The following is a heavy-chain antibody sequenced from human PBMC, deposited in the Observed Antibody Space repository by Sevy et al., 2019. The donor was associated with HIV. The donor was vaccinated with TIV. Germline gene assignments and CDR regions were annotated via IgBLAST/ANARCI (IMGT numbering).Heavy chain of an antibody. CDR1: GITFSESL. CDR3: ARGGLTVALDY. Sequence: GGSLRLSCASSGITFSESLMSWVRQAPGKGLEWVASIKQDGSQKYYVDSVKGRFTISRDNSKNTLYLQMNSLRAEDTAVYYCARGGLTVALDYWGQGTLVTVSS. V-gene: IGHV3-7*03. CDR2: IKQDGSQK. J-gene: IGHJ4*02. D-gene: IGHD6-19*01.